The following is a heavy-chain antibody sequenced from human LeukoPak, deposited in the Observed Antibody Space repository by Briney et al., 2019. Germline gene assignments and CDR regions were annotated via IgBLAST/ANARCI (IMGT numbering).Heavy chain of an antibody. Sequence: SETLSLTCTVSGGSISSGGYYWHWIRQHPGKGLEWIGYIYYSKSTYDNPSLRSRVTLSMDTSKNQFSLRLSSVTAADTAVYYCARDGSGYLRLDYWGQGTLVTVSS. CDR1: GGSISSGGYY. CDR3: ARDGSGYLRLDY. D-gene: IGHD5-12*01. CDR2: IYYSKST. V-gene: IGHV4-31*03. J-gene: IGHJ4*02.